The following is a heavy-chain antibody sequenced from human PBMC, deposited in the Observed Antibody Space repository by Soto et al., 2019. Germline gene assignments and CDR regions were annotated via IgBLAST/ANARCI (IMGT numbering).Heavy chain of an antibody. D-gene: IGHD1-1*01. J-gene: IGHJ4*02. Sequence: GGSLRLSCVASGFDFSDFHISWVRQAPGKGLEWISYISSSLGHTDYAESVKGRFTISRDNAKSSVFLEMSDLRSDDTAVYYCAANWNFGLNFWGQGTLVTVYS. CDR3: AANWNFGLNF. CDR2: ISSSLGHT. V-gene: IGHV3-11*03. CDR1: GFDFSDFH.